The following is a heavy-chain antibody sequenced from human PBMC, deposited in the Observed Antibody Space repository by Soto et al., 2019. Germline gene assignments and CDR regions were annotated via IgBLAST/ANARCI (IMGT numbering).Heavy chain of an antibody. CDR2: ISPYKGNT. CDR3: ATELGENPASPFDA. Sequence: GASVKVSCKASGYTFSSIGISWVRQAPGQGLEWMGWISPYKGNTHYAQGLQGRVTMTTDTSTSTAYMELRSLRSDDTAVYYCATELGENPASPFDAWGQGTLVTVSS. CDR1: GYTFSSIG. J-gene: IGHJ4*02. D-gene: IGHD3-10*01. V-gene: IGHV1-18*01.